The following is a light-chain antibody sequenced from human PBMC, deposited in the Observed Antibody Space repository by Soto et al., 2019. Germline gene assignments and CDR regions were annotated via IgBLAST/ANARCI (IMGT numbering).Light chain of an antibody. CDR3: TSYTTSNTRQIV. Sequence: QSALTPPASVSGSPGQSITISCTGTSSEVGGYNYVSWYQQHPGKAPKFMIYDVSNRPSGVSNRFSGSTSGNTASLTISGLQAEDEADYYCTSYTTSNTRQIVFGTGTKLTVL. J-gene: IGLJ1*01. V-gene: IGLV2-14*01. CDR1: SSEVGGYNY. CDR2: DVS.